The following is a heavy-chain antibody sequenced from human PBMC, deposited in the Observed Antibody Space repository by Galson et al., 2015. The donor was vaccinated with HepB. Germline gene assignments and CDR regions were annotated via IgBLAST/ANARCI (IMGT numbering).Heavy chain of an antibody. V-gene: IGHV3-30*18. CDR3: AKSYSSSWLGWMDY. Sequence: LRLSCAASGFSFSSYGMHWVRQAPGKGLEWVAVISYDGSNKYYADSVKGRFTISRDNSKNTLYLQMDSLRAEDTAVYYCAKSYSSSWLGWMDYWGQGTLVTVSS. CDR1: GFSFSSYG. D-gene: IGHD6-13*01. CDR2: ISYDGSNK. J-gene: IGHJ4*02.